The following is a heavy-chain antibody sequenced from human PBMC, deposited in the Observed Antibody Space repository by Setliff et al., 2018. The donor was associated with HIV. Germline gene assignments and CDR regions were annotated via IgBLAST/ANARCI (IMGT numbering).Heavy chain of an antibody. CDR1: GYTFTAYY. CDR3: ARQDHSFVNTGSIYAFDV. J-gene: IGHJ3*01. Sequence: ASVKVSCKASGYTFTAYYIHWVRQAPGHELQLMGRIEPSSGGTNYIQKFQGRVTITRDTSIYTVYMELTGLTSDDTAVYYCARQDHSFVNTGSIYAFDVWGQGTMVTVSS. CDR2: IEPSSGGT. D-gene: IGHD2-8*02. V-gene: IGHV1-2*06.